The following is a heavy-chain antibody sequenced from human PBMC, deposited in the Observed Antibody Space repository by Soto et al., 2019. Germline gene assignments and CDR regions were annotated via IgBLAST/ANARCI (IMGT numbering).Heavy chain of an antibody. V-gene: IGHV1-18*01. D-gene: IGHD2-15*01. CDR3: ARRGSNKWDEDFDF. J-gene: IGHJ4*02. CDR1: GYTFTNYG. CDR2: ISPYNGDT. Sequence: QVQLVQSGAEVKKPGASVKVSCQASGYTFTNYGISWVRQAPGQGLEWVGWISPYNGDTRYAQNVQGRVTLTTDTSTSAAYMELRSPRSDDTALYYCARRGSNKWDEDFDFWGQGTLVTVSS.